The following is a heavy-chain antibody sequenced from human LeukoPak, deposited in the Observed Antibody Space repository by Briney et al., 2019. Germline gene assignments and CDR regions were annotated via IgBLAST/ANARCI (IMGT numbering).Heavy chain of an antibody. CDR2: ISSSSTI. D-gene: IGHD3-22*01. CDR3: AREGGGYYDSSGYFRLAEPRKDAFAI. Sequence: GGSLRLSCAASGFSFRSYSMNWVGQAPGKGLEWVSYISSSSTIYYADSVKGRFTISRDDDKNSLYLQMNSLRAEDTAVYHCAREGGGYYDSSGYFRLAEPRKDAFAIWGQGTMVTVSS. V-gene: IGHV3-48*04. J-gene: IGHJ3*02. CDR1: GFSFRSYS.